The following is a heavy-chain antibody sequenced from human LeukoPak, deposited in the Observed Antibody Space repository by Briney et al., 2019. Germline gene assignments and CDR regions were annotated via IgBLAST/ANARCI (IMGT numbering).Heavy chain of an antibody. CDR1: RYSFTSYW. J-gene: IGHJ4*02. V-gene: IGHV5-51*01. CDR3: ARRRGYSYGPVDY. CDR2: IYPGDSDT. Sequence: GESLKISCKGSRYSFTSYWIGWVRQMPGKGLEWMGIIYPGDSDTTYSPSFQGQVTISADKSISTAYLQWSSLKASDTAMYYCARRRGYSYGPVDYWGQGTLVTVSS. D-gene: IGHD5-18*01.